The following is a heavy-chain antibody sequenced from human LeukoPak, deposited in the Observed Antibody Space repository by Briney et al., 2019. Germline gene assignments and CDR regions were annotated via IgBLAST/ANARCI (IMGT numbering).Heavy chain of an antibody. V-gene: IGHV3-23*01. CDR1: GFTFSSYA. Sequence: PGGSLRLSCAASGFTFSSYAMSWVRQAPGKGLEWVSGISASGSNTFYADSVKSRFTISRDNSKNTLYLQMSSLRAEDTAIYYCAKDSVRSGGWFYFDNWGQGTLVSVSS. CDR3: AKDSVRSGGWFYFDN. CDR2: ISASGSNT. D-gene: IGHD6-19*01. J-gene: IGHJ4*02.